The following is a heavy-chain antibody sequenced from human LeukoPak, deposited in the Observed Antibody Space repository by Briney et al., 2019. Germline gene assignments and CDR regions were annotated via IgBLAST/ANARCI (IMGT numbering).Heavy chain of an antibody. V-gene: IGHV3-48*01. CDR1: GFTFSSYS. CDR3: ARDQRLRFLEWLLN. D-gene: IGHD3-3*01. Sequence: PGGSLRLSCAASGFTFSSYSMNWVRLAPGKGLEWVSYISSSSSTIYYADSVKGRFTISRDNAKNSLYLQMNSLRAEDTAVYYCARDQRLRFLEWLLNWGQGTLVTVSS. J-gene: IGHJ4*02. CDR2: ISSSSSTI.